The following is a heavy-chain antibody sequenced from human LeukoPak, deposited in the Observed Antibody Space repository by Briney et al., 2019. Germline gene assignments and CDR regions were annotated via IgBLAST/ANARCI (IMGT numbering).Heavy chain of an antibody. V-gene: IGHV4-34*01. D-gene: IGHD3-10*01. CDR1: GGSFSGYY. Sequence: PSETLSLTCAVYGGSFSGYYWSWIRQPPGKGLEWIGEINHSGSTNYNPSLKSRVTISVDTSKNQFSLKLSSVTAADTAVYYCARKWFADNWSDPWGQGTLVTVSS. CDR3: ARKWFADNWSDP. J-gene: IGHJ5*02. CDR2: INHSGST.